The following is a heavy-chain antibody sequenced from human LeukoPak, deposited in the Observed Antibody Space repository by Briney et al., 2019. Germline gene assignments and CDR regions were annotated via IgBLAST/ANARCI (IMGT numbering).Heavy chain of an antibody. CDR3: ASSASSRSYYYYYGMDV. J-gene: IGHJ6*02. CDR1: GYSFTSYW. D-gene: IGHD2-2*01. CDR2: IYPGDSDT. V-gene: IGHV5-51*01. Sequence: PGESLRISCKGSGYSFTSYWIGWVRQMPGKGLEWMGIIYPGDSDTRYSPSFQGQVTISADKSISTAYLQWSSLKASDTAMYYCASSASSRSYYYYYGMDVWGQGTTVTVS.